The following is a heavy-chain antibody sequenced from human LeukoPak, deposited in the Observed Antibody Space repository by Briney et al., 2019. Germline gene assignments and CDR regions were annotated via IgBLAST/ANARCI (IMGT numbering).Heavy chain of an antibody. D-gene: IGHD2-8*01. CDR1: GFAFSDYA. V-gene: IGHV3-23*01. J-gene: IGHJ4*02. CDR3: AKQSYARSLGE. Sequence: PGGSLRLSCAASGFAFSDYAMSWVRQAPGKGLQWVSAIGGGGYTTYYADSVKGRFTISRDNSKNTLYLQMNSLRAEDTAVYYCAKQSYARSLGEGGPGTLVSVSS. CDR2: IGGGGYTT.